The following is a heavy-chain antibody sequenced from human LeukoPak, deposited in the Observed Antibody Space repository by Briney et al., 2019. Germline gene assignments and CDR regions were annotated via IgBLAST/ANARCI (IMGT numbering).Heavy chain of an antibody. V-gene: IGHV3-23*01. CDR3: AKEAGETATTHGWFDP. CDR2: ISSGGGGT. Sequence: SGGSLRLSCAASGFTFSNYAMSWVRQAPGKGLEWVSAISSGGGGTYYPDSVKGRFTISRDNSKNTLYLQINSLRAEDTALYYCAKEAGETATTHGWFDPWGQGTLVTVSS. CDR1: GFTFSNYA. D-gene: IGHD5-24*01. J-gene: IGHJ5*02.